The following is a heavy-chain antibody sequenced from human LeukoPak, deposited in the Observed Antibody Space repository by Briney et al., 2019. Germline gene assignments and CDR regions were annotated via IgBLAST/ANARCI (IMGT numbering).Heavy chain of an antibody. CDR3: ARVTDSLDY. CDR1: GGSISDFY. CDR2: IYSSGST. Sequence: PSETLSLTCIVSGGSISDFYWSWVRQSAGKGLDYIGRIYSSGSTNYNPSLKSRVATSVDTSKNQFSLNLRPLTAADTAVYYCARVTDSLDYWGQGTLVTVSS. V-gene: IGHV4-4*07. J-gene: IGHJ4*02. D-gene: IGHD4-11*01.